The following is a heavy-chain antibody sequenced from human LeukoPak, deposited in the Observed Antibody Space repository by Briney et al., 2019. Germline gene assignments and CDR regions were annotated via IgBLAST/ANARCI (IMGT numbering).Heavy chain of an antibody. CDR3: ARASSVYYYGSGNYRLFDY. V-gene: IGHV1-8*01. D-gene: IGHD3-10*01. Sequence: VASVKVSCKAPGYTFTSDDINWVRQATGQGLEWMGWMNPNSGNTGYAQKFQGRVTMTRNTSISTAYMELSSLRSEDTAVYYCARASSVYYYGSGNYRLFDYWGQGTLVTVSS. CDR1: GYTFTSDD. J-gene: IGHJ4*02. CDR2: MNPNSGNT.